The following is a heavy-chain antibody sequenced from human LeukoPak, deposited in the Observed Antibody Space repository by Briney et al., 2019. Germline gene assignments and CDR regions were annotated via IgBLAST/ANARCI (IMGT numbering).Heavy chain of an antibody. CDR3: AKSLLWAQLECAFDI. Sequence: PGGSLRLSCAASGFTFSSYAMHWVRQAPGKGLEWVAVISYDGSNKYYADSVKGRFTISRDNSKNTLYLQMNSLRAEDTAVYYCAKSLLWAQLECAFDIWGQGTMVTVSS. D-gene: IGHD3-3*01. V-gene: IGHV3-30-3*02. J-gene: IGHJ3*02. CDR2: ISYDGSNK. CDR1: GFTFSSYA.